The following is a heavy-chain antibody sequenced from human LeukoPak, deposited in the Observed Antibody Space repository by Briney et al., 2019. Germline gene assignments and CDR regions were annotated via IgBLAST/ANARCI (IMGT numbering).Heavy chain of an antibody. CDR2: IYYSGST. J-gene: IGHJ4*02. CDR3: ARGADDYFWGSYRIFDY. CDR1: GGSISSYY. D-gene: IGHD3-16*02. V-gene: IGHV4-59*01. Sequence: SETLSLTCTVSGGSISSYYWSWIRQPPGKGLEWIGYIYYSGSTNYNPSLKSRVTISVDTSKNQFSLKLSSVTAADTAVYYCARGADDYFWGSYRIFDYWGQGTLVTVSS.